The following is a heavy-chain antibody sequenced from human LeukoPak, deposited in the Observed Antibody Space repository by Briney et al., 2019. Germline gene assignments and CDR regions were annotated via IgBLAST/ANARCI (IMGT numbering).Heavy chain of an antibody. D-gene: IGHD5-24*01. CDR1: GDSISNYF. J-gene: IGHJ4*02. CDR3: AREGDGYVRYFDY. V-gene: IGHV4-59*01. CDR2: VHYSGST. Sequence: SETLSLTCTVSGDSISNYFWSWIRQPPRKGLEWMAYVHYSGSTNYNPSLKSRVTISVDTSENQSSLKVNSVTAADTAVYYCAREGDGYVRYFDYWGQGTLVTVSS.